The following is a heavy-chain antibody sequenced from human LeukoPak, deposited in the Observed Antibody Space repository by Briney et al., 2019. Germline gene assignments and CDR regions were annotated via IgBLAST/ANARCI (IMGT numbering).Heavy chain of an antibody. CDR3: ARQYGGYSSSRFDY. J-gene: IGHJ4*02. V-gene: IGHV4-59*08. Sequence: SETLSLTCTVSGGSTSSNYWSWIRQPPGKGMEWIGYIYYSGSTNNNPCLKSRVTISVDTSKNQFSLKLSSVTAADTAVYYCARQYGGYSSSRFDYWGQGTLVTVSS. D-gene: IGHD6-13*01. CDR1: GGSTSSNY. CDR2: IYYSGST.